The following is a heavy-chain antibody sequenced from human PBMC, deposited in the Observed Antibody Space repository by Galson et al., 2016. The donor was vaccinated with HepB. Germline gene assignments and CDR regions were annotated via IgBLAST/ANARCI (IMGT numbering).Heavy chain of an antibody. J-gene: IGHJ4*02. V-gene: IGHV3-7*03. CDR2: IKQDGSEK. D-gene: IGHD6-13*01. Sequence: SLRLSCAASGFTFSNFWMSWVRQAPGKGLEWVANIKQDGSEKEYVDFVKGRFTISRDNAKASLYLQMNSLRAEDTAVYYCARAFLDIVAAVIDYWGQGTLVT. CDR1: GFTFSNFW. CDR3: ARAFLDIVAAVIDY.